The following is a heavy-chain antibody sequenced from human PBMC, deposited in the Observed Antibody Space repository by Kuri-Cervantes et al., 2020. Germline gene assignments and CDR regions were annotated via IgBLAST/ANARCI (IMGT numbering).Heavy chain of an antibody. D-gene: IGHD2-2*02. V-gene: IGHV3-30-3*01. J-gene: IGHJ6*02. CDR1: AFTFSSYW. CDR3: ASSRDCSSTSCYIFPDYYYYYGMDV. Sequence: LSLTCAASAFTFSSYWMHRVRQAPGKGLEWVAVISYDGSNKYYADSVKGRFTISRDNSKNTLYLQMNSLRAEDTAVYYCASSRDCSSTSCYIFPDYYYYYGMDVWGQGTTVTVSS. CDR2: ISYDGSNK.